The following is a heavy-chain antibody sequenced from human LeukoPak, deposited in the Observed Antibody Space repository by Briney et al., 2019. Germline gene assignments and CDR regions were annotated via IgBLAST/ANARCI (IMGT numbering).Heavy chain of an antibody. V-gene: IGHV4-39*01. Sequence: SETLSLTCTVSGGSISSDSYYWAWIRQPPGKGLEWIASIYYSGSTYYNPSLKSRVTISVDTSRNQFSLKLSSVTAADTAVYYCASLAVAGLSEGYWGQGTLVVVSS. J-gene: IGHJ4*02. CDR2: IYYSGST. CDR3: ASLAVAGLSEGY. D-gene: IGHD6-19*01. CDR1: GGSISSDSYY.